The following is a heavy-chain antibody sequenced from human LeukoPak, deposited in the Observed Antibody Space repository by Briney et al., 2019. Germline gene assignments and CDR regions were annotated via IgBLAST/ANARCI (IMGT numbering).Heavy chain of an antibody. CDR3: ARDFAYSYSYGHEDPDDY. D-gene: IGHD5-18*01. CDR2: ISAYNGNT. J-gene: IGHJ4*02. V-gene: IGHV1-18*01. Sequence: GASVKVSCKASGYTFTSYGISWVRQAPGQGLEWMGCISAYNGNTNYAQKVQGRVTMTTDTSTSTAYMELRSLRSDDTAVYYCARDFAYSYSYGHEDPDDYWGQGTLVTVSS. CDR1: GYTFTSYG.